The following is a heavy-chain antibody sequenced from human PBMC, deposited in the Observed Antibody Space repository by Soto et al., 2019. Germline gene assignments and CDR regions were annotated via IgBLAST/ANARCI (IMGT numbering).Heavy chain of an antibody. Sequence: SETLSLTCTVSGGSISSYYWSWIRQPPGKGLEWIGYIYYSGSTNYNPSLKSRVTISVDTSKNQFSLKLSSVTAADTAVHYCAGTDSYDYVWGSYYWFDPWGQGTLVTVSS. CDR3: AGTDSYDYVWGSYYWFDP. D-gene: IGHD3-16*01. CDR1: GGSISSYY. CDR2: IYYSGST. J-gene: IGHJ5*02. V-gene: IGHV4-59*01.